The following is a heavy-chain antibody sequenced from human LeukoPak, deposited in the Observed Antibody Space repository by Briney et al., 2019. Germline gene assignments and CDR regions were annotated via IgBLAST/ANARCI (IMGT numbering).Heavy chain of an antibody. Sequence: PGGSLRLSCAASGFTFSDYYMSWIRQAPGKGLEWVSAISDSGGSTYYADSVKGRFTISRDNSKNTLYLQMSSLRAEDTAVYYCAKVLETGYYDSSGYYYGEGGAFDIWGQGTMVTVSS. V-gene: IGHV3-23*01. CDR2: ISDSGGST. D-gene: IGHD3-22*01. CDR3: AKVLETGYYDSSGYYYGEGGAFDI. CDR1: GFTFSDYY. J-gene: IGHJ3*02.